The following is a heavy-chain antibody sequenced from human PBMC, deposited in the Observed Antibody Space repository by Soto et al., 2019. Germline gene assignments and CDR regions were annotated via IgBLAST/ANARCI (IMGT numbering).Heavy chain of an antibody. V-gene: IGHV1-18*01. D-gene: IGHD3-10*01. J-gene: IGHJ4*02. Sequence: AAAVKVSCKASGYNFINYGITWVRQAPGQGLEWMGWIRVHNGNTNYAQKLQGRVTMTTDTSTSTAYMELRSLRSDDTAVYYCVRDLDGSGSYYTDYWGPGTLVTV. CDR3: VRDLDGSGSYYTDY. CDR2: IRVHNGNT. CDR1: GYNFINYG.